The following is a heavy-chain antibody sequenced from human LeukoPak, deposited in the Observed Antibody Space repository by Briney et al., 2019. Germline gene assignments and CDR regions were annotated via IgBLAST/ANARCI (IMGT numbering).Heavy chain of an antibody. J-gene: IGHJ5*02. V-gene: IGHV4-59*08. CDR3: ARRIWQLQRANWFDP. D-gene: IGHD4-11*01. Sequence: PSVTLSLTCAVSGASISSYYWSWIRQPPGKGLEWIGYLYFTENTNYNPSLKSRVTISADTSKNQFSLKLNSVTAADTAVYYCARRIWQLQRANWFDPWGQGTLVTVSS. CDR1: GASISSYY. CDR2: LYFTENT.